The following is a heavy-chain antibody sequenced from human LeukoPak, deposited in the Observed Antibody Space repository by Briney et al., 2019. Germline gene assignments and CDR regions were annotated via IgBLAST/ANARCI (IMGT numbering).Heavy chain of an antibody. V-gene: IGHV3-30-3*01. Sequence: PGRSLRLSCAASGFTFSSYAMHWVRQAPGKGLEWVAVISYDGSNKYYADPVKGRFTISRDNSKNTLYLQMNSLRAEDTAVYYCARDGSSSWLRGFDYWGQGTLVTVSS. D-gene: IGHD6-13*01. CDR1: GFTFSSYA. CDR2: ISYDGSNK. CDR3: ARDGSSSWLRGFDY. J-gene: IGHJ4*02.